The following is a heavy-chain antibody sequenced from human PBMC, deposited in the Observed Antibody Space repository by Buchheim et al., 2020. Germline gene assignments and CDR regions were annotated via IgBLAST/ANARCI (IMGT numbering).Heavy chain of an antibody. CDR3: ARDLPGIVGAQGPDY. V-gene: IGHV3-33*01. D-gene: IGHD1-26*01. Sequence: QVEVVESGGGVVQPGRSLRLSCATSGFIFSTCAMHWVRQAPGKGLEWVAMIWYDGSNKYYGDSVKGRFSISRDNFKNTLYLQMNSLRAEDTAVYYCARDLPGIVGAQGPDYWGQGTL. CDR2: IWYDGSNK. J-gene: IGHJ4*02. CDR1: GFIFSTCA.